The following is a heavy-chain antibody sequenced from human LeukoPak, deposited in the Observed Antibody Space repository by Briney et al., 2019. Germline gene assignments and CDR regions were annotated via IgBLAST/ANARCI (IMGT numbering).Heavy chain of an antibody. CDR3: TRGHWGLQS. V-gene: IGHV4-59*02. Sequence: PSETLSLTCTVSGASVTDYYWSWIRQSPGKGLEWISYIHHSGNSDYNPSLRSRVTTSLDTSKNQFSLNLISVTAADTPVYYCTRGHWGLQSWSQGTLVTASS. J-gene: IGHJ5*02. CDR1: GASVTDYY. D-gene: IGHD7-27*01. CDR2: IHHSGNS.